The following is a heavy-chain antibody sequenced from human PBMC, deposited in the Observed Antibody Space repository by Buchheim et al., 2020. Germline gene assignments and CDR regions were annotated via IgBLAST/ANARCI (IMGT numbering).Heavy chain of an antibody. J-gene: IGHJ6*02. V-gene: IGHV3-21*01. Sequence: EVQLVESGGGLVQPGGSLRLSCAASGFTFSNYWMHWVRQAPGKGLVWVSSISSSSSYIYYADSVKGRFTISRDNSKNTLYLQMNSLRAEDTAVYYCARDLFARIAARPGGMDVWGQGTT. CDR2: ISSSSSYI. CDR3: ARDLFARIAARPGGMDV. CDR1: GFTFSNYW. D-gene: IGHD6-6*01.